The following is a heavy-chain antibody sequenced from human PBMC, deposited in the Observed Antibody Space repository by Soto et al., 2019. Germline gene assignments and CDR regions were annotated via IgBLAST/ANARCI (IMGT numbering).Heavy chain of an antibody. V-gene: IGHV1-2*04. CDR3: ARELWSPLVHYYGMDV. CDR2: INPNSGGT. J-gene: IGHJ6*02. CDR1: GYTFTGYY. D-gene: IGHD2-21*01. Sequence: GASVQDSCKASGYTFTGYYMHWVRQAPGQGLEWMGWINPNSGGTNYEQKCQGWVTMTRDTSISTAYMELSRLRSDNTAVYYCARELWSPLVHYYGMDVWGQGTTVTVSS.